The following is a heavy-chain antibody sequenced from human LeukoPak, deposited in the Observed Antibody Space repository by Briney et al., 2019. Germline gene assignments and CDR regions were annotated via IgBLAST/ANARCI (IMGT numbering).Heavy chain of an antibody. J-gene: IGHJ6*03. CDR3: ARSYGNYGDYYMDV. Sequence: SETLSLTCTVSGGSISSYYWSWIRQPAGKGLEWIGRIYTSGSTNYNPSLKSRVTMSVDTSKNQFSLKLSSVTAADTAVYYCARSYGNYGDYYMDVWGKGTTVTVSS. D-gene: IGHD4-11*01. V-gene: IGHV4-4*07. CDR2: IYTSGST. CDR1: GGSISSYY.